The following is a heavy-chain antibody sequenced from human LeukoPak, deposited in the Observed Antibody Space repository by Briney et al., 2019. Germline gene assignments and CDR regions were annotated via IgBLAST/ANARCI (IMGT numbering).Heavy chain of an antibody. V-gene: IGHV3-11*01. CDR1: GFTFSDYY. D-gene: IGHD3-16*01. CDR3: ARDRRKSSPPFGVDP. Sequence: PGGSLRLSCAASGFTFSDYYMSWIRQAPGKGLEWVSYISSSGSTIYYADSVEGRFTISRDNAKNSLYLQMNSLRAEDTAVYYCARDRRKSSPPFGVDPWGQGTLVTVSS. J-gene: IGHJ5*02. CDR2: ISSSGSTI.